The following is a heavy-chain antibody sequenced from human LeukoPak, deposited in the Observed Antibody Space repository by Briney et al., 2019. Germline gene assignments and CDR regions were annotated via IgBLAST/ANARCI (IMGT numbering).Heavy chain of an antibody. D-gene: IGHD1-20*01. V-gene: IGHV3-74*01. J-gene: IGHJ4*02. CDR3: ESIITEIPN. CDR2: VNSDGSTT. CDR1: GFTFSNYW. Sequence: GGSLRLSCAASGFTFSNYWMHWVRQAPGKGLVWVSRVNSDGSTTTYADSVKGRFTISGDNAKNTLYLQMNSLRAEDTAVYYCESIITEIPNWGQGTLVTVSS.